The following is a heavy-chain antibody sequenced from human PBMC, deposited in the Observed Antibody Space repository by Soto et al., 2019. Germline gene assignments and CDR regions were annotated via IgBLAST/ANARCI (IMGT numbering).Heavy chain of an antibody. V-gene: IGHV3-49*03. Sequence: GGSLRLSCTASGFTFGDYAMSWFRQAPGEGLEWVGFIRSKAYGATTEHAASVKGRFTISRDNSKNIAYLQVNSLKTEDTAVYYCAREAMLATFDYWGQGALVTVSS. J-gene: IGHJ4*02. CDR3: AREAMLATFDY. D-gene: IGHD5-12*01. CDR2: IRSKAYGATT. CDR1: GFTFGDYA.